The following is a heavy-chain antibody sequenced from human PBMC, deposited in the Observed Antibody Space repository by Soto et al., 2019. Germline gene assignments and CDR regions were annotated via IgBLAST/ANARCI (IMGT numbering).Heavy chain of an antibody. Sequence: QVQLVESGGGVVQPGRSLRLSCAASGFTFSSYGMHWVRQAPGKGLEWVAVIWNDGNNKYYAASVKGRFTISRDNSKNTLYLQMNSLRAEDTAVYYCARKGHCSGGSCYQYSYYGMDVWGQGTTVTVSS. CDR3: ARKGHCSGGSCYQYSYYGMDV. CDR1: GFTFSSYG. CDR2: IWNDGNNK. V-gene: IGHV3-33*01. D-gene: IGHD2-15*01. J-gene: IGHJ6*02.